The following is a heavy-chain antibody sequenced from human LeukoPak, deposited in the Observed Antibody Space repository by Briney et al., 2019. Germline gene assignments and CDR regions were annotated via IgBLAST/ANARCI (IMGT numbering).Heavy chain of an antibody. CDR2: ISSSSSYI. J-gene: IGHJ4*02. CDR3: AKGGSRATVAGVY. CDR1: GFTFSSYS. Sequence: GGSLRLSCAASGFTFSSYSMNWVRQAPGKGLEWVSSISSSSSYIYYADSVKGRFTISRDNAKNSLYLQMNSLRAEDTAVYYCAKGGSRATVAGVYWGQGTLVTVSS. D-gene: IGHD6-13*01. V-gene: IGHV3-21*01.